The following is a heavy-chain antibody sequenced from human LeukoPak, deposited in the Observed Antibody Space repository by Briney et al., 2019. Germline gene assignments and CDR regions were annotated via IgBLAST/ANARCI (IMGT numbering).Heavy chain of an antibody. CDR2: IYPNSGGT. CDR1: GYTFTGYY. J-gene: IGHJ5*02. V-gene: IGHV1-2*02. Sequence: GASVKVSCKASGYTFTGYYMHWVRQAPGQGLEWMGWIYPNSGGTNYAQKFQGRVTMTRDTSISTAYMELSRLRSDDTAVYYCARDIVMVTYWFDPWGQGTLVTVSS. CDR3: ARDIVMVTYWFDP. D-gene: IGHD5-18*01.